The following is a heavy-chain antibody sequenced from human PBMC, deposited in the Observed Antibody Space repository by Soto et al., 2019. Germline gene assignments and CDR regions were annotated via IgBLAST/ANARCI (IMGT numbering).Heavy chain of an antibody. CDR2: ISHSGST. J-gene: IGHJ4*02. D-gene: IGHD6-13*01. Sequence: SETLSLTCAVYGGSFSGYYWSWIRQPPGKGLEWIGEISHSGSTNYNPSLKSRVTISVDTSKNQFSLKLSSVTAADTAVYYCARVKRRSSSWEDPWYFDYWGQGTLVTVSS. CDR1: GGSFSGYY. V-gene: IGHV4-34*01. CDR3: ARVKRRSSSWEDPWYFDY.